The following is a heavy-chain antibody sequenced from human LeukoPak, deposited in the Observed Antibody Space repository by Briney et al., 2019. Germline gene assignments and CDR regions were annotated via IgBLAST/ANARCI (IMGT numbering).Heavy chain of an antibody. V-gene: IGHV3-48*03. CDR3: ARDSKGDYGDHGEDY. D-gene: IGHD4-17*01. J-gene: IGHJ4*02. CDR1: GFTFGSYE. Sequence: GGSLRLSCAASGFTFGSYELNWVRQAPGKGLEWVSYISSSGSTIYYADSVKGRFTISRDNAKNSLNLQMNSLRAEDTAVYYCARDSKGDYGDHGEDYWGQGTLVTVSS. CDR2: ISSSGSTI.